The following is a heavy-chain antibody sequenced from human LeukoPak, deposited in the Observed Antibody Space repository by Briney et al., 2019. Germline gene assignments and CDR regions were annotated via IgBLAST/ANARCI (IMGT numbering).Heavy chain of an antibody. D-gene: IGHD2-2*01. J-gene: IGHJ3*02. CDR2: INTDGSSI. CDR1: GFTFSSYW. V-gene: IGHV3-74*01. CDR3: ARDIVVVPAAPDYSNYGVDAFDI. Sequence: GGSLRLSCAASGFTFSSYWMHWVRQAPGKGLVWVSRINTDGSSISYADSVKGRFTISRDNAKNTLYLQMNSLRAEDTAVYYCARDIVVVPAAPDYSNYGVDAFDIWGQGTMVTVSS.